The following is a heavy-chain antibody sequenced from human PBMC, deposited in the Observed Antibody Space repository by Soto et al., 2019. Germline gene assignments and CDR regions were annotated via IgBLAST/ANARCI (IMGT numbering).Heavy chain of an antibody. V-gene: IGHV3-33*01. J-gene: IGHJ6*02. CDR2: IWYDGSNK. CDR1: GFTFSSYG. CDR3: ARVATSWYYGMDV. Sequence: GGSLRLSCAASGFTFSSYGMHWVRQAPGKGLEWVAVIWYDGSNKYYADSVKGRSTISRDNSKNPLYLQMNSLRAEDTAVYYCARVATSWYYGMDVWGQGTTVTVSS. D-gene: IGHD5-12*01.